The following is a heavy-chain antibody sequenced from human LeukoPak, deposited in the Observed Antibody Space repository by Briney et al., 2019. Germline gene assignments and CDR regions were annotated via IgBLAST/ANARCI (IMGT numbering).Heavy chain of an antibody. J-gene: IGHJ3*02. D-gene: IGHD4-17*01. Sequence: GGSLRLSCAASGFTLRNYSMDWVRQAPGKGLEWVSSISGSTSFINYADSVRGRFTISRDNAKNSVHLQMNSLRAEDTAVYYCARQGTLRGDALDIWGQGTMVTVSS. CDR1: GFTLRNYS. V-gene: IGHV3-21*06. CDR2: ISGSTSFI. CDR3: ARQGTLRGDALDI.